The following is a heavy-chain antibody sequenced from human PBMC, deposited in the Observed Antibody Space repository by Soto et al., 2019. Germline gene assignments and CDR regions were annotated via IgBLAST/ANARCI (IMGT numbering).Heavy chain of an antibody. D-gene: IGHD4-4*01. J-gene: IGHJ6*02. V-gene: IGHV1-69*06. Sequence: ASVKVSCKASGGTFSSYAISWVRQAPGQGLEWMGGIIPIFGTANYPQKFQGRVTITADKSTSTAYMELSSLRSEDTAVYYCAGYSNYGNGMDVWGQGTTVTVSS. CDR3: AGYSNYGNGMDV. CDR2: IIPIFGTA. CDR1: GGTFSSYA.